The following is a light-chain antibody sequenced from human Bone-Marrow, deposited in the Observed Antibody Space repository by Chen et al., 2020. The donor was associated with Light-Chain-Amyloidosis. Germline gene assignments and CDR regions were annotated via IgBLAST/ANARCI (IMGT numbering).Light chain of an antibody. J-gene: IGLJ3*02. CDR1: NIGSTS. Sequence: SYVLTQPSSVSVAPGQTATIACGGNNIGSTSVHWYQQTPGQAPLLVFYDESDRPSGIPERLSGSTSGNTATLTISRVEAGDEADYYCQVWDRSSDRPVFGGGTKLTVL. CDR3: QVWDRSSDRPV. V-gene: IGLV3-21*02. CDR2: DES.